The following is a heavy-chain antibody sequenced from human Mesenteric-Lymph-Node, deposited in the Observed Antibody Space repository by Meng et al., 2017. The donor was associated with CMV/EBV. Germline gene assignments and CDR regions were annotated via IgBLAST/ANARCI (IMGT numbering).Heavy chain of an antibody. CDR3: ARDLECCGYSSRVFDP. Sequence: GESLKISCAASGFTFSDYYMSWIRQAPGKGLEWVSYISSSGSTIYYADSVKGRFTISRDNAKNSLYLQMNSLRAEDTAVYYCARDLECCGYSSRVFDPWGQGTLVTVSS. D-gene: IGHD5-18*01. J-gene: IGHJ5*02. CDR2: ISSSGSTI. V-gene: IGHV3-11*04. CDR1: GFTFSDYY.